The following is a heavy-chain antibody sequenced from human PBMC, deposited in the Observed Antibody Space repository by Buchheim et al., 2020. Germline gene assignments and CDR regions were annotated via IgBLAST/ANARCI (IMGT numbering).Heavy chain of an antibody. CDR1: GFTFCSYA. D-gene: IGHD3-10*01. J-gene: IGHJ4*02. CDR2: IVTSGGKT. Sequence: QLLESGGGLEQPGGSLRLSCAASGFTFCSYAMGWVRQAPGKGLEWVSIVTSGGKTYYTDSVKGRFTISRDNSKHTLSLQMNSLRVEDTAVYYCAKFYGSGSRAFEYWGQGTL. V-gene: IGHV3-23*01. CDR3: AKFYGSGSRAFEY.